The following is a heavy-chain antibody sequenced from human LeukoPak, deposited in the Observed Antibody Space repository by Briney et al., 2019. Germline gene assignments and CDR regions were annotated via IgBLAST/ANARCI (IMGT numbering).Heavy chain of an antibody. J-gene: IGHJ6*02. D-gene: IGHD3-3*01. CDR2: INHSGST. CDR1: GGSFSGYY. Sequence: SETLSLTCAVYGGSFSGYYWSWIRQPPGKGLEWIGEINHSGSTNYNPSLKSRVTISVDTSKNQFSLKLSSVTAADTAVYYCARAPDYDFWGGYYLYYYGMDVWGQGTTVTVSS. CDR3: ARAPDYDFWGGYYLYYYGMDV. V-gene: IGHV4-34*01.